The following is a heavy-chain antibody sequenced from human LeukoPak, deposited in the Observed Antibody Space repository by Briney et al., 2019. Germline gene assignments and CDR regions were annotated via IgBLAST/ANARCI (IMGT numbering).Heavy chain of an antibody. J-gene: IGHJ4*02. Sequence: SETLSLTCTVSGGSISSGNYLWGWIRLPPGKGLEWIGSVFHVGSTYYNPSLKSRVTLRTDTSKNQFSLNLSSVAAADTAVYYCARDLGSTSSFDYWGQGMLVTVSS. CDR2: VFHVGST. CDR3: ARDLGSTSSFDY. CDR1: GGSISSGNYL. D-gene: IGHD6-6*01. V-gene: IGHV4-39*07.